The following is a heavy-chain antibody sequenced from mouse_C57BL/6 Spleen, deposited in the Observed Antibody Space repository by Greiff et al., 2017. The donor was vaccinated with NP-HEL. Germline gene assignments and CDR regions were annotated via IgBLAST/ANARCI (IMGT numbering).Heavy chain of an antibody. Sequence: EVQLVESGGGLVQPGGSLSLSCAASGFTFTDYYMSWVRQPPGKALEWLGFIRNKANGYTTEYSASVKGRFTISRDNSQSILYLQMNALRAEDSATDYCAREITTVGFAYWGQGTLVTVSA. CDR2: IRNKANGYTT. V-gene: IGHV7-3*01. CDR3: AREITTVGFAY. D-gene: IGHD1-1*01. CDR1: GFTFTDYY. J-gene: IGHJ3*01.